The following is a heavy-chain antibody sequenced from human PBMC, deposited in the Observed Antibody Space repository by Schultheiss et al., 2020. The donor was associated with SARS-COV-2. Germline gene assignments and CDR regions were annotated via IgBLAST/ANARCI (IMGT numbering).Heavy chain of an antibody. CDR2: IYYSGST. D-gene: IGHD3-10*01. J-gene: IGHJ4*02. Sequence: SETLSLTCTVSGGSISSGGYYWSWIRQPPGKGLEWIGYIYYSGSTNYNPSLKSRVTISVDTSKNQFSLKLSSVTAADTAVYYCARAVCAGVIWFGELLSRCYFDYWGQGTLVTVSS. V-gene: IGHV4-61*08. CDR3: ARAVCAGVIWFGELLSRCYFDY. CDR1: GGSISSGGYY.